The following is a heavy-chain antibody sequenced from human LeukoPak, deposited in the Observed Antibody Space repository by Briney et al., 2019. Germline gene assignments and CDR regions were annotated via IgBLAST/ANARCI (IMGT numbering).Heavy chain of an antibody. Sequence: SETLSLTCTVSGDSISGSSYXWGWXRQPPXKGLEWIGNIYYGGSTYYNPSLKSRVSISVDTSNNQFSLKVSSVTAADTAVYYCASADGYKIDYWGQGTLVTVSS. D-gene: IGHD5-24*01. CDR1: GDSISGSSYX. J-gene: IGHJ4*02. V-gene: IGHV4-39*01. CDR3: ASADGYKIDY. CDR2: IYYGGST.